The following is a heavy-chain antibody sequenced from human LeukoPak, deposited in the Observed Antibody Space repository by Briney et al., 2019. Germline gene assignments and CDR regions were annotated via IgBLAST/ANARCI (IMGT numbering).Heavy chain of an antibody. CDR1: GFTFSNYI. D-gene: IGHD6-19*01. J-gene: IGHJ4*02. CDR3: ARVQGGGYRTADY. Sequence: GRSLRLSCAASGFTFSNYIMHWVRQAPGKGLDWVAVIIENGSNQYYADSVKGRFTISRDNSKNTLFLQMNSLRGEDTAMYYCARVQGGGYRTADYWGQGTLVTVSS. V-gene: IGHV3-30*04. CDR2: IIENGSNQ.